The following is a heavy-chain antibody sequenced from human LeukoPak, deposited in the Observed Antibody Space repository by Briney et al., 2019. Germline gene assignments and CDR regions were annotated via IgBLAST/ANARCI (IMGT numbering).Heavy chain of an antibody. Sequence: GGSLRLSCAVSGSTFRSYGMSWVRQAPGKGLEWVSSINNSGGATYYADSVKGRFTISRDNSKNTLYLQMSSLRVEDTAVYYCAKSDTPWGSWYYFDSWGQGTLVTVPS. J-gene: IGHJ4*02. CDR2: INNSGGAT. CDR1: GSTFRSYG. D-gene: IGHD6-13*01. CDR3: AKSDTPWGSWYYFDS. V-gene: IGHV3-23*01.